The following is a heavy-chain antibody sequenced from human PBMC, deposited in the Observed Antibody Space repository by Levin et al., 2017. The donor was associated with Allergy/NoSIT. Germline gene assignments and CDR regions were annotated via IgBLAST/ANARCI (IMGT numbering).Heavy chain of an antibody. D-gene: IGHD3-10*01. CDR3: ARDPGSITMVRGVIGYFDY. J-gene: IGHJ4*02. CDR2: INPNSGGT. V-gene: IGHV1-2*02. CDR1: GYTFTGYY. Sequence: GESLKISCKASGYTFTGYYMHWVRQAPGQGLEWMGWINPNSGGTNYAQKFQGRVTMTRDTSISTAYMELSRLRSDDTAVYYCARDPGSITMVRGVIGYFDYWGQGTLVTVSS.